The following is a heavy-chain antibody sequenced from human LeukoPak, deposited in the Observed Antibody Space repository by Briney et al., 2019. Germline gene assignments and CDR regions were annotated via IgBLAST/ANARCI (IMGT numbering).Heavy chain of an antibody. V-gene: IGHV4-34*01. CDR1: GGSISSYY. CDR3: ARRGSSGWSR. J-gene: IGHJ4*02. CDR2: INHSGST. D-gene: IGHD6-19*01. Sequence: SETLSLTCTVSGGSISSYYWSWIRQPPGKGLEWIGEINHSGSTNYNPSLTSRVTISVDTSKNQFSLKLSSVTAADTAVYYCARRGSSGWSRWGQGTLVTVSS.